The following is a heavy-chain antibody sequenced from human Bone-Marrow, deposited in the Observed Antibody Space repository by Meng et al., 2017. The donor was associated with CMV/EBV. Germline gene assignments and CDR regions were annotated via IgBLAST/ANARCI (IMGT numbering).Heavy chain of an antibody. D-gene: IGHD4-17*01. CDR1: GFTFDDYA. V-gene: IGHV3-43D*03. CDR2: ISWDGGST. CDR3: ARDLEIYGDSPRGFDY. Sequence: GESLKISCAASGFTFDDYAMHWVRQAPGKGLEWVSLISWDGGSTYYADSVKGRFTISRDNSKNTLYLQMNSLRAEDTAVYYCARDLEIYGDSPRGFDYWGQGTLVTVSS. J-gene: IGHJ4*02.